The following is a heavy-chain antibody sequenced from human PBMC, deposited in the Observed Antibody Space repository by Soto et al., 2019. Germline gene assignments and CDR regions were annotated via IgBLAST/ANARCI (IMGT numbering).Heavy chain of an antibody. CDR2: ISGSGGST. D-gene: IGHD3-16*01. V-gene: IGHV3-23*01. CDR3: ATTQGWGLLGETYYYGMDV. Sequence: PGGSLRLSCAASGFTFSSYAMSWVRQAPGKGLEWVSAISGSGGSTYYADSVKGRFTISRDNAKNSLYLQMNSLRDENTAVYYCATTQGWGLLGETYYYGMDVWGQGTTVTVSS. J-gene: IGHJ6*02. CDR1: GFTFSSYA.